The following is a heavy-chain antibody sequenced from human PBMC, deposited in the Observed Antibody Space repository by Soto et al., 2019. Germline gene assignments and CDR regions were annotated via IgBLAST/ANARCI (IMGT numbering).Heavy chain of an antibody. CDR2: FDPEDGET. CDR3: ATALYGDYHQGDISWFDP. J-gene: IGHJ5*02. Sequence: ASVKVSCKVSGYTLTELSMHWVRQAPGKGLEWMGGFDPEDGETIYAQKFQGRVTMTEDTSTDTAYMELSSLRSEDTAVYYCATALYGDYHQGDISWFDPWGQGTLVTVS. D-gene: IGHD4-17*01. V-gene: IGHV1-24*01. CDR1: GYTLTELS.